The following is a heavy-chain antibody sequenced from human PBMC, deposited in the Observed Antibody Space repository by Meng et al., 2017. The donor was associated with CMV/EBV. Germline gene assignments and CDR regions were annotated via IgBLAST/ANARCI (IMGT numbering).Heavy chain of an antibody. CDR2: ISYDGSNK. D-gene: IGHD3-3*01. CDR3: ARDLFGVVSTHTYYYYGMDV. CDR1: GFTLSSYA. Sequence: GRSLRLSCAASGFTLSSYAMHRVRPAPGKGLEWVAVISYDGSNKYYADPVKGRFTISRDNSKTTLYLQMNSLRAEDTAVYYCARDLFGVVSTHTYYYYGMDVWGQGTTVTVSS. V-gene: IGHV3-30*04. J-gene: IGHJ6*02.